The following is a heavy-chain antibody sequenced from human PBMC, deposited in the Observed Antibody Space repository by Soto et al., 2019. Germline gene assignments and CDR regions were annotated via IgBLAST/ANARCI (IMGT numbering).Heavy chain of an antibody. Sequence: SETLSLTCAVYGGSFSGYYWSWIRQPPGKGLEWIGEINHSGSTNYNPSLKSRVTISVDTSKNQFSLKLSSVTAADTAVYYCARGVGAAAATRYYGMDVWGQGTTVTVSS. CDR2: INHSGST. V-gene: IGHV4-34*01. CDR3: ARGVGAAAATRYYGMDV. J-gene: IGHJ6*02. CDR1: GGSFSGYY. D-gene: IGHD2-15*01.